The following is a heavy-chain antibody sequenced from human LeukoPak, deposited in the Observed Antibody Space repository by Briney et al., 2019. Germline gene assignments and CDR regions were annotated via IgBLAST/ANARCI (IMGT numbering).Heavy chain of an antibody. CDR3: AIRYGSGSYPLYGMDV. Sequence: HPGGSLRLSCAASGFTFSSYWMSWVRQAPGKGLEWVANIKQDGSEKYYVDSVKGRFTISRDNAKNSLYLQMNSLRAEDTAVYYCAIRYGSGSYPLYGMDVWGQGTTVTVSS. D-gene: IGHD3-10*01. CDR1: GFTFSSYW. V-gene: IGHV3-7*01. J-gene: IGHJ6*02. CDR2: IKQDGSEK.